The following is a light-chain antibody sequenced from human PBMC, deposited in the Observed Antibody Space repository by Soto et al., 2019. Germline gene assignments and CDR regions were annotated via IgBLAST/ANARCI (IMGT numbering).Light chain of an antibody. J-gene: IGKJ5*01. Sequence: DVVMTQSSLSLPVTPGEPASISCRSSQSLLHSNGYNYLDWYLQKPGQSPQLLIYLGSNRASGVPDRFSGSGSGTDFTLKISRVEAEDVGVYYCMQALQTPITFGQGTRLAIK. CDR2: LGS. CDR3: MQALQTPIT. CDR1: QSLLHSNGYNY. V-gene: IGKV2-28*01.